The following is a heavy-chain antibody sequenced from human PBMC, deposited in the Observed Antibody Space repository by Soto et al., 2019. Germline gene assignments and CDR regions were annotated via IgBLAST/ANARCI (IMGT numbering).Heavy chain of an antibody. Sequence: QVQLVQSGAEVKKPGSSVKVSCKASGGSFSSHAISWVRQAPGQGLEWMGGIIPIFGTANYAQKFQGRVTITADESTSTAYMELSSLRSEDTAVYYCARGYCSGGSCYATGQFDYWGQGTLVTVS. J-gene: IGHJ4*02. CDR1: GGSFSSHA. CDR3: ARGYCSGGSCYATGQFDY. CDR2: IIPIFGTA. D-gene: IGHD2-15*01. V-gene: IGHV1-69*12.